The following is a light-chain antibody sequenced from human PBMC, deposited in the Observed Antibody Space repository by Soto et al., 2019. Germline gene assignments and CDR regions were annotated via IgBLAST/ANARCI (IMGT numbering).Light chain of an antibody. CDR3: SSYTTSNTRQIV. J-gene: IGLJ1*01. CDR1: SSDVGGYNY. Sequence: QSVLTQPASVSGSPGQSITISCTGTSSDVGGYNYVSWYQHHPGKAPKLIIFDVSNRPSGVPNPFSGSKSGNTASLTISALQPEDEADYYCSSYTTSNTRQIVFGTGTKLTVL. V-gene: IGLV2-14*03. CDR2: DVS.